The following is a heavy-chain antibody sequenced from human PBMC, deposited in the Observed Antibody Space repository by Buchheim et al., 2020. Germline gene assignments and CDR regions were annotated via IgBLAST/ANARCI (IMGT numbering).Heavy chain of an antibody. CDR1: GGTFSSYT. Sequence: QVQLVQSGAEVKKPGSSVKVSCKASGGTFSSYTISWVRQAPGQGLEWMGRIIPILGIANYAQKFQGRVTITADKSTSTAYMELSSLRSKDTAVYYCARDVPNRWAMGNWFDPWGQGTL. CDR3: ARDVPNRWAMGNWFDP. CDR2: IIPILGIA. J-gene: IGHJ5*02. D-gene: IGHD2-2*01. V-gene: IGHV1-69*02.